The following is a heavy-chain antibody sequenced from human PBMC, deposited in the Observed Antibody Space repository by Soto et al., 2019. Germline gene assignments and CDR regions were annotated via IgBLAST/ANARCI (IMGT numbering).Heavy chain of an antibody. V-gene: IGHV3-33*01. CDR1: GFTFSSYG. D-gene: IGHD2-2*01. CDR3: ARAGYIGVPAVPPYKWFDP. CDR2: IWYDGSNK. J-gene: IGHJ5*02. Sequence: PGGSLRLSCAASGFTFSSYGMHWVRQAPGKGLEWVAVIWYDGSNKYYADSVKGRFTISRDNSKNTLYLQMNSLRAEDTAVYYCARAGYIGVPAVPPYKWFDPWGPGTLVNVFS.